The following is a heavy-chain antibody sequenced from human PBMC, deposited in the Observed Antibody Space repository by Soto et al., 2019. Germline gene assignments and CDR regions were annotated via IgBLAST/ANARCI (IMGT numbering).Heavy chain of an antibody. J-gene: IGHJ3*02. V-gene: IGHV3-30*03. Sequence: GGSLRLSCAASGFTFSSYGMHWVRQAPGKGLEWVAVICSDRSYTYYADSVKGRFTISRDNAKNTLYLQMNSLRAEDTAVYYCARDADILTGSDAFDIWGQGTMVTVSS. CDR3: ARDADILTGSDAFDI. D-gene: IGHD3-9*01. CDR2: ICSDRSYT. CDR1: GFTFSSYG.